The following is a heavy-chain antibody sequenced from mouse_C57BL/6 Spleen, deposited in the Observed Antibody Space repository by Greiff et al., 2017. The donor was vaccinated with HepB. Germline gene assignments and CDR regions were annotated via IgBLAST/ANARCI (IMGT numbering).Heavy chain of an antibody. J-gene: IGHJ1*03. D-gene: IGHD1-1*01. Sequence: DVKLVESGGGLVKPGGSLKLSCAASGFTFSSYAMSWVRQTPEKRLEWVATISDGGSYTYYPDNVKGRFTISRDNAKNNLYLQMSHLKSEDTAMYYCAREHLHITTVVNWYFEVGGTGTTVTVSS. CDR3: AREHLHITTVVNWYFEV. CDR2: ISDGGSYT. V-gene: IGHV5-4*01. CDR1: GFTFSSYA.